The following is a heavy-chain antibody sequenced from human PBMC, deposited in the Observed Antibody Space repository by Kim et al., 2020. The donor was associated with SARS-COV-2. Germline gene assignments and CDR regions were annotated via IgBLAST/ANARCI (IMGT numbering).Heavy chain of an antibody. CDR2: INHSGST. D-gene: IGHD3-3*01. CDR1: GGSFSGYY. Sequence: ETLSLTCAVSGGSFSGYYWSWIRQPPGKGLEWIGEINHSGSTNYNPSLKSRVTISVDTSKNQFSLKLSSVTAADTAVYYCAGGIFGVVSNWGQGTLVTVSS. CDR3: AGGIFGVVSN. J-gene: IGHJ4*02. V-gene: IGHV4-34*01.